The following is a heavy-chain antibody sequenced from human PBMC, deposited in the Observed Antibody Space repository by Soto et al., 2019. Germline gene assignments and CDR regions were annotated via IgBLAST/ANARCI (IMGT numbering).Heavy chain of an antibody. J-gene: IGHJ4*02. CDR3: TSWGYYYGSGSYWPLDY. CDR2: IGSKAYGGTT. V-gene: IGHV3-49*03. D-gene: IGHD3-10*01. Sequence: GGSLRLSCTASGFTFGDYAMSWFRQAPGKGLEWVGFIGSKAYGGTTEYAASVKGRFTISRDDSKSIAYLQMNSLKTEDTAVYYCTSWGYYYGSGSYWPLDYWGQGTLVTVSS. CDR1: GFTFGDYA.